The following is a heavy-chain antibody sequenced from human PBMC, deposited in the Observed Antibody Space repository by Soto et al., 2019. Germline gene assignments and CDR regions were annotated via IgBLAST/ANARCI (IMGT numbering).Heavy chain of an antibody. J-gene: IGHJ4*02. CDR1: GFTFSSYA. D-gene: IGHD5-18*01. Sequence: GALRLSCAASGFTFSSYAMSWVRQAPGKGLEWVSAISVSGGSTYYADSVKGRFTISRDNSKNKLYLQMNILRAEDTAVYYRERDRRYSYGPTDYWGQGTLVTVYS. V-gene: IGHV3-23*01. CDR3: ERDRRYSYGPTDY. CDR2: ISVSGGST.